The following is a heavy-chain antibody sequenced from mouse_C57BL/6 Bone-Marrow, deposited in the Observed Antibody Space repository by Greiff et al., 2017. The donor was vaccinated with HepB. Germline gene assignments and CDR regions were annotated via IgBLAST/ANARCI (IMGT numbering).Heavy chain of an antibody. D-gene: IGHD3-2*02. CDR1: GYTFTDYY. J-gene: IGHJ3*01. CDR2: IFPGSGST. CDR3: AKDSRQLRSAWFAY. Sequence: VQLQQSGPELVKPGASVKISCKASGYTFTDYYINWVKQRPGQGLEWIGWIFPGSGSTYYNEKFKGKATLTVDKSSSTAYMLLSSLTSEDSAVYFCAKDSRQLRSAWFAYWGQGTLVTVSA. V-gene: IGHV1-75*01.